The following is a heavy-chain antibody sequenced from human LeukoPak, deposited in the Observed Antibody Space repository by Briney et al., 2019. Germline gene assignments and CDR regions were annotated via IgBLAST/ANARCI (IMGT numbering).Heavy chain of an antibody. CDR3: AREVPGD. CDR1: GGSISSSGSY. J-gene: IGHJ4*02. Sequence: SETLSLTCTVSGGSISSSGSYWGWIRQPPRRGLEWIGTIYYSGSTYYNSSLKSRVSISGDASKNQFSLKLRSVTAADTAAYYCAREVPGDWGQGTLVTVSS. CDR2: IYYSGST. V-gene: IGHV4-39*07.